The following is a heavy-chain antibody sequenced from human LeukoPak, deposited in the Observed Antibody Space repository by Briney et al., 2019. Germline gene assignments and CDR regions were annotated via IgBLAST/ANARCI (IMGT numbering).Heavy chain of an antibody. D-gene: IGHD3-22*01. CDR3: VKDDVYYYDSSGYYPTV. CDR1: GFSFRTYT. CDR2: ISYNGGST. V-gene: IGHV3-64D*06. Sequence: GGSLRLSCAASGFSFRTYTMNWVRQAPGKGLEYVSAISYNGGSTYYADSVKGRFTISRDNSKNTLYLQMSSLRAEDTAVYYCVKDDVYYYDSSGYYPTVWGQGTTVTVSS. J-gene: IGHJ6*02.